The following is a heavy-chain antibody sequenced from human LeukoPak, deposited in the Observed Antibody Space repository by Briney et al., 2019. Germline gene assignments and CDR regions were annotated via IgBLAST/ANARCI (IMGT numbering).Heavy chain of an antibody. CDR1: GGSISSYY. CDR2: IYTSGST. V-gene: IGHV4-4*07. J-gene: IGHJ4*02. Sequence: PSETLSLTCTVSGGSISSYYWSWIRQPAGKGLEWIGRIYTSGSTNYNPSLKSRVTMSVDTSKNQFSLKLSSVTAADTAVYYCAREGNGPGSYRVFDYWGQGTLVTVSS. CDR3: AREGNGPGSYRVFDY. D-gene: IGHD3-10*01.